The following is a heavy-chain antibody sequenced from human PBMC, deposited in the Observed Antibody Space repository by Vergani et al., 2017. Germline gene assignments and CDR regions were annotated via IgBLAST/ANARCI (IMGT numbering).Heavy chain of an antibody. CDR3: ARDRYAISNYYGSLYYYYYMDV. V-gene: IGHV3-11*04. CDR2: ISSSGGST. CDR1: GFTFSDYY. J-gene: IGHJ6*03. D-gene: IGHD3-10*01. Sequence: QVQLVESGGGLVKPGGSLRLSCAASGFTFSDYYMSWIRQAPGKGLEWVSYISSSGGSTYYADSVKGRFTISRDNSKNTLYLQMNSLRAEDTAVYYCARDRYAISNYYGSLYYYYYMDVWGKGTTVTVSS.